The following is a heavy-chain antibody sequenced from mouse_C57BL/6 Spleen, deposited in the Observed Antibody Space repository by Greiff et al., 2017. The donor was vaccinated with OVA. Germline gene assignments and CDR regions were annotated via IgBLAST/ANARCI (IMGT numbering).Heavy chain of an antibody. CDR2: IYPGDGDT. Sequence: VQGVESGPELVKPGASVKISCKASGYAFSSSWMNWVKQRPGKGLEWIGRIYPGDGDTNYNGKFKGKATLTADKSSSTAYMQLSSLTSEDSAVYFCARSISTMITTEAWFAYWGQGTLVTVSA. CDR3: ARSISTMITTEAWFAY. V-gene: IGHV1-82*01. CDR1: GYAFSSSW. J-gene: IGHJ3*01. D-gene: IGHD2-4*01.